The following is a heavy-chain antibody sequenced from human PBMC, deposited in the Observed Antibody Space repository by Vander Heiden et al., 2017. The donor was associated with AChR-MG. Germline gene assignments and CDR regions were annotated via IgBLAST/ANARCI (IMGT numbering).Heavy chain of an antibody. CDR3: ARGEFLNGYPQRQYGMDV. V-gene: IGHV4-61*02. CDR2: MYSSGST. Sequence: QVQLQESGPGLVKPSQTLSLTCTVSCGSISSGTSYWSWIRQPAGKGLEWIGCMYSSGSTNYKTSLKRRGTISVDTSKNQFSRKLSSVTAAETAVYYCARGEFLNGYPQRQYGMDVWVQGTTVTVSS. J-gene: IGHJ6*02. CDR1: CGSISSGTSY. D-gene: IGHD3-9*01.